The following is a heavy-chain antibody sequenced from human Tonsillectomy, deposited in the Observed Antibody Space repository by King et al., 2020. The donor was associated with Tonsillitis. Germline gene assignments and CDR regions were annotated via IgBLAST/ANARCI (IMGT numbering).Heavy chain of an antibody. CDR2: IYYSGST. V-gene: IGHV4-39*01. CDR1: GGSISSSSCY. Sequence: QLQESGPGLVKPSETLSLTCTVSGGSISSSSCYWGWIRQPPGKGLEWIGSIYYSGSTYYNPSLRSRVTISVDTSKNLFSLKLSSVTAADTAVYYCARRLYDSSGYYSWYFDLWGRGTLVTVSS. D-gene: IGHD3-22*01. CDR3: ARRLYDSSGYYSWYFDL. J-gene: IGHJ2*01.